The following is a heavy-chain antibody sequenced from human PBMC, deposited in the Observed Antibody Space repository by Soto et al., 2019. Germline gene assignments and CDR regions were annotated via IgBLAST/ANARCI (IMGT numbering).Heavy chain of an antibody. Sequence: GGSLRLSCAASGFTFSSYWMHWVRQAPGKGLVWVSRINSDGSSTSYADSVKGRFTISRDNAKNTLYLQMNSLRAEDTAVYYCARESYGDYGNYFDYWGQGTLVTVSS. CDR3: ARESYGDYGNYFDY. CDR2: INSDGSST. CDR1: GFTFSSYW. J-gene: IGHJ4*02. D-gene: IGHD4-17*01. V-gene: IGHV3-74*01.